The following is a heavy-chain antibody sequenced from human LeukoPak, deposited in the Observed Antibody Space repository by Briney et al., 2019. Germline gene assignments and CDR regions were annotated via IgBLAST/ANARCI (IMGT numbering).Heavy chain of an antibody. CDR3: AKEGAAAGPDFDL. CDR1: GASIENHY. Sequence: SETLSLTCTVSGASIENHYWSWIRQPAGKGLEWIGRFEPSGTTKYNPSLKSRITMSVDTSKNQFSLELNSVTAADAAVYYCAKEGAAAGPDFDLWGQGTLVIVSS. J-gene: IGHJ4*02. V-gene: IGHV4-4*07. D-gene: IGHD6-13*01. CDR2: FEPSGTT.